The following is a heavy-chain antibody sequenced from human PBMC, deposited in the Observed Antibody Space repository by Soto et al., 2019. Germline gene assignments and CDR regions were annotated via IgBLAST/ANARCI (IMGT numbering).Heavy chain of an antibody. V-gene: IGHV4-59*08. CDR2: IYYSGSS. CDR3: ARHSSSWPIFDY. D-gene: IGHD6-13*01. J-gene: IGHJ4*01. CDR1: GGSIGNSY. Sequence: QVQLQESGPGLVKPSETLSLTCTVSGGSIGNSYWSWIRQSPGKGLEWIGYIYYSGSSNYNPSLKSRVPISVDTSKNQFSLKLSSVTAADTAVYYCARHSSSWPIFDY.